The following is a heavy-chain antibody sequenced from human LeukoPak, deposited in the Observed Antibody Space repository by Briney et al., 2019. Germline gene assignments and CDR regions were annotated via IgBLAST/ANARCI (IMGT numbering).Heavy chain of an antibody. V-gene: IGHV3-21*01. J-gene: IGHJ5*02. CDR3: ASRPVLVAGILFDP. Sequence: GGSLRLSCAASGFTFSSYSMNWVRQAPGKGLEWVSSISSSSSYIYYADSVKGRFTISRDNTKNSLYPQMNSLRAEDTAVYYCASRPVLVAGILFDPWGQGTLVTVSS. CDR2: ISSSSSYI. D-gene: IGHD2-15*01. CDR1: GFTFSSYS.